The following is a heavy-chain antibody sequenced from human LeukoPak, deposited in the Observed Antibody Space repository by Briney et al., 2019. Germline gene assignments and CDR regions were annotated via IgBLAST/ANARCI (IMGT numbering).Heavy chain of an antibody. CDR2: ISYSGST. CDR3: ARVQTSAGVAATPFDY. Sequence: SETLSLTCTVSGGSISGGGYSWSWIRQHPGKGLEWIGSISYSGSTYHNPSLKSRVTISVDTSKNQFSLKLSSVTAADTAVYYCARVQTSAGVAATPFDYWGQGTLVTVSS. D-gene: IGHD2-15*01. J-gene: IGHJ4*02. CDR1: GGSISGGGYS. V-gene: IGHV4-31*03.